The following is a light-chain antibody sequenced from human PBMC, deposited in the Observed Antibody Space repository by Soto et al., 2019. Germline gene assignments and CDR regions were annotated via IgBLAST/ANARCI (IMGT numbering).Light chain of an antibody. V-gene: IGKV1-6*02. CDR2: AAS. CDR1: QGIRTE. CDR3: LQDYNYPRT. J-gene: IGKJ1*01. Sequence: AIQMTQSPSSLSASVGDRVTITCRASQGIRTELGWYQQRPGEAPKLLIYAASTLQSVVPSRFSGSGSGTDFTLTIISLQPEDFATYYCLQDYNYPRTFGQGTKVEIK.